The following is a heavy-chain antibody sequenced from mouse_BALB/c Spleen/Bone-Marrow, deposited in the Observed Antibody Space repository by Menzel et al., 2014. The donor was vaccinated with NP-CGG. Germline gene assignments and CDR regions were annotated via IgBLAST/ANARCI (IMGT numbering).Heavy chain of an antibody. J-gene: IGHJ1*01. CDR2: ILPGSGST. CDR3: ARVIYWYFDV. Sequence: VKLLESGAELMKPGASVKISCKATGYTFSNYWIERIKQRPGHGLEWIGEILPGSGSTDYNENFKVKATFTADTSSNTAYMQLSRLTSEDAAVYYCARVIYWYFDVWGAGTTVTVSS. CDR1: GYTFSNYW. V-gene: IGHV1-9*01.